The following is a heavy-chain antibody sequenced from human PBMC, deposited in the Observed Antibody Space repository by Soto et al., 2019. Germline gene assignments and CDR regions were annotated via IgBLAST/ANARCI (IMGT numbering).Heavy chain of an antibody. CDR1: GGTFSSYA. J-gene: IGHJ6*02. D-gene: IGHD6-13*01. CDR3: ARDRNSGYSSSWFYYYGMDV. CDR2: IIPIFGTA. V-gene: IGHV1-69*13. Sequence: GASVKVSCKASGGTFSSYAISWVRQAPGQGLEWMGGIIPIFGTANYAQKFQGRVTITADESTSTAYMELSSLRSEDTAVYYCARDRNSGYSSSWFYYYGMDVWGQGTTVTVSS.